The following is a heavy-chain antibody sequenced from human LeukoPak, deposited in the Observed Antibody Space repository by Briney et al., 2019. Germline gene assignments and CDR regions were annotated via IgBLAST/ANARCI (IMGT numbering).Heavy chain of an antibody. D-gene: IGHD5-24*01. CDR2: ISPSGGST. Sequence: VASVRVSCKAFGYTFTGYWMHWVRQAPGQGPEWTGVISPSGGSTIYAQKFKGRVTLTRDMSTSTDYLELSSLRSEDTAVYYCARDNSVRDEAWWFNPWGQGTLVTVSS. CDR3: ARDNSVRDEAWWFNP. J-gene: IGHJ5*02. CDR1: GYTFTGYW. V-gene: IGHV1-46*01.